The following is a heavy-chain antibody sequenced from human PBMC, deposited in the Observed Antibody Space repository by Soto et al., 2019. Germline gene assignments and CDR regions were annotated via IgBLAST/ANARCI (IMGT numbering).Heavy chain of an antibody. CDR3: VTYSSGWLFNDY. D-gene: IGHD6-19*01. CDR1: GGTFSSYA. V-gene: IGHV1-69*12. CDR2: IIPIFGTA. J-gene: IGHJ4*02. Sequence: QVQLVQSGAEVKKPGSSVKVSCKASGGTFSSYAISWVRQAPGQGLEWMGGIIPIFGTANYAQKFQGRVRIAADESTSTAYMELSSLRSEDTAVYYCVTYSSGWLFNDYWGQGTLVTVSS.